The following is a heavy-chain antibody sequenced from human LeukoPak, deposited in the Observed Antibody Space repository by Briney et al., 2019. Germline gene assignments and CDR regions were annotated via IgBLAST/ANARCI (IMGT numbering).Heavy chain of an antibody. Sequence: NPSETLSLTCAVYGGSFSGYYWSWIRQPPGKGLKWIGKINHSGSTNYNPSLRSRVAISVDTSKNQFSLKLSSVTAADTAMYYCARVPVDYDFWSGYPTSLYYFDYWGQGTLVTVPS. J-gene: IGHJ4*02. V-gene: IGHV4-34*01. CDR2: INHSGST. CDR1: GGSFSGYY. D-gene: IGHD3-3*01. CDR3: ARVPVDYDFWSGYPTSLYYFDY.